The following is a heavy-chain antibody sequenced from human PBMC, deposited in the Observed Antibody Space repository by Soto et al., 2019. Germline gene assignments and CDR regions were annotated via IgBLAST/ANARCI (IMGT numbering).Heavy chain of an antibody. CDR1: GGSISSYY. CDR3: ARGSYTIFGVVMDV. V-gene: IGHV4-59*08. Sequence: SETLSLTCTVSGGSISSYYWSWIRQPPGKGLEWIGYIYYSGSTYYNPSLKSRVTISVDTSKNQFSLKLSSVTAADTAVYYCARGSYTIFGVVMDVWGQGTTVTVSS. D-gene: IGHD3-3*01. J-gene: IGHJ6*02. CDR2: IYYSGST.